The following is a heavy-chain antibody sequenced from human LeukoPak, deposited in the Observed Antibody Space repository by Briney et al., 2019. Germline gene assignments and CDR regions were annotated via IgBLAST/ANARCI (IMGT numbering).Heavy chain of an antibody. CDR3: ARDRWEPPGWFDP. D-gene: IGHD1-26*01. J-gene: IGHJ5*02. CDR1: GYTFTSYY. Sequence: GPVKVSCKASGYTFTSYYMHWVRQAPGQGLEWMGIINPSGGSTSYAQKFQGRVTMTRDMSTSTVYMELSSLRSEDTAVYYCARDRWEPPGWFDPWGQGTLVTVSS. V-gene: IGHV1-46*01. CDR2: INPSGGST.